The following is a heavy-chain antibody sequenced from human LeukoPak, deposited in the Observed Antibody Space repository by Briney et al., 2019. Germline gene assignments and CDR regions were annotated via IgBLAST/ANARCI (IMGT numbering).Heavy chain of an antibody. V-gene: IGHV1-18*01. D-gene: IGHD5-12*01. J-gene: IGHJ4*02. CDR3: ARIYSGYDPDY. Sequence: ASVKVSCKTSGYTFTSYGISWVRQAPGQGLEWMGWISVYNGNTNHGQKLQGRVTMTTDTSTSTAQKALWSRKSDDTAIYYCARIYSGYDPDYWGQGNLVTVSS. CDR1: GYTFTSYG. CDR2: ISVYNGNT.